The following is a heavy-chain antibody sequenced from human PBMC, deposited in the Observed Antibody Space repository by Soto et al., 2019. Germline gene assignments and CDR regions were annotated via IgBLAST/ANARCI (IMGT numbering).Heavy chain of an antibody. J-gene: IGHJ6*02. V-gene: IGHV1-2*02. D-gene: IGHD2-8*01. CDR1: GYTFTGYY. Sequence: ASVKVSCKASGYTFTGYYMHWVRQAPGQGLEWMGWINPNSGGTNYAQKFQGRVTMTRDTSISTAYMELSRLRSDDTAVYYCARARHIVLMVYADYYGMDVWGQGTTVTVSS. CDR3: ARARHIVLMVYADYYGMDV. CDR2: INPNSGGT.